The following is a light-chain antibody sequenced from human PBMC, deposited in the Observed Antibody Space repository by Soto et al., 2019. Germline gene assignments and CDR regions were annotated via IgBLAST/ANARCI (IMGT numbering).Light chain of an antibody. J-gene: IGKJ4*01. CDR2: RAS. Sequence: IQMTQSPSTLSASVGDRLTITCRASQSISNYLAWYQQKPGKAPKLLLYRASSLERGVPSRFSGSGSGTEFTLTISSLQPDEFATYYCQRYNSYPLTFGGGTKVEIK. CDR3: QRYNSYPLT. V-gene: IGKV1-5*03. CDR1: QSISNY.